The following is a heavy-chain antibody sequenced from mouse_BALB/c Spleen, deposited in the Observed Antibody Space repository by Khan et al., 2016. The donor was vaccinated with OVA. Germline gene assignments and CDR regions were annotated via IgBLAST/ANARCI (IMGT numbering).Heavy chain of an antibody. Sequence: QVQLQQSGAELARPGASVKMSCKASGYTFTSYTIHWIKQRPGQGLEWIVYINPSSGYTNYNQKFKDKATLTADKSSTTAYMQLSSLTSDDSAVYYCARDGAYYRNDGWFAYWGQGTLVTVSA. CDR1: GYTFTSYT. J-gene: IGHJ3*01. V-gene: IGHV1-4*01. D-gene: IGHD2-14*01. CDR2: INPSSGYT. CDR3: ARDGAYYRNDGWFAY.